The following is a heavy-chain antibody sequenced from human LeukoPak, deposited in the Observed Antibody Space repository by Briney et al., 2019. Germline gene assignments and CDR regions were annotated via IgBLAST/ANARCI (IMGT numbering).Heavy chain of an antibody. Sequence: GGSLRLSCAASGFTFNTYRMHWVRQTPGKGLVWFSRINSDGSRKHYADSVKGRFTISRDSAKNTLYLQMHSLRDEDTAVYYCSRGWGAYSDYDWEPYHYYYMDVWAKGSWSPSP. V-gene: IGHV3-74*01. CDR2: INSDGSRK. J-gene: IGHJ6*03. CDR3: SRGWGAYSDYDWEPYHYYYMDV. CDR1: GFTFNTYR. D-gene: IGHD5-12*01.